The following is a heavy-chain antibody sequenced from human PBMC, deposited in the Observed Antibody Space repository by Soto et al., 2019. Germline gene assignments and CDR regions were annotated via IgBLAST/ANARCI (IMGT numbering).Heavy chain of an antibody. Sequence: QEQLQESGPRLVKPSETLSLTCSVSGGSISNYHWSWIRQPPGKGLAWIGYISYTGSTNYSPSLKSRVTMLLATSKKQFSLKLSSVNAADTAVYYCARVAADAYWSGYDDYWGQGTLVTVSS. J-gene: IGHJ4*02. V-gene: IGHV4-59*01. CDR1: GGSISNYH. CDR2: ISYTGST. D-gene: IGHD3-3*01. CDR3: ARVAADAYWSGYDDY.